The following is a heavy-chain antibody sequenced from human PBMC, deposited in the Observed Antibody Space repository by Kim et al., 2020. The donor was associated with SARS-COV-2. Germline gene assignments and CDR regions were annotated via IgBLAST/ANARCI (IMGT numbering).Heavy chain of an antibody. V-gene: IGHV3-21*01. J-gene: IGHJ6*02. CDR2: ISSSSSYI. CDR3: ARDPSVPFGYYFGMDV. CDR1: GFTFSSYS. D-gene: IGHD3-10*01. Sequence: GGSLRLSCAASGFTFSSYSMNWVRQAPGKGLEWVSSISSSSSYIYYADSVKGRFTISRDNAKNSLYLQMNSLRAEDTAVYYCARDPSVPFGYYFGMDVWGQGTTVTVSS.